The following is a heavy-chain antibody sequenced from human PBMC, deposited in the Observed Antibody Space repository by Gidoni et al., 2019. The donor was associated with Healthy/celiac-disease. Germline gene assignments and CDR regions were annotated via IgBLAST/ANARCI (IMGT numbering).Heavy chain of an antibody. J-gene: IGHJ4*02. CDR1: GFTFSGYA. CDR3: AKGLQWELAMGGSDY. Sequence: EVQLLESGGGLVQPGGSLRLSCAASGFTFSGYAMSWVRQAPGKGLEWGSAISGSGGSTYYADSVKGRFTISRDNSKNTLYLQMNSLRAEDTAVYYCAKGLQWELAMGGSDYWGQGTLVTVSS. V-gene: IGHV3-23*01. CDR2: ISGSGGST. D-gene: IGHD1-26*01.